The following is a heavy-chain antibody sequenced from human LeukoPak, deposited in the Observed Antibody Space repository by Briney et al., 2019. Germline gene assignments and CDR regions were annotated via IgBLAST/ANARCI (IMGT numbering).Heavy chain of an antibody. D-gene: IGHD2-2*01. J-gene: IGHJ3*02. CDR3: ARVNVPHDAFAI. V-gene: IGHV4-34*01. Sequence: PSETLSLTCAVYGGSFSGYYWSWIRQPPGKGLEWIGEINHSGSTNYNPSLKSRVTISVDTSKNQFSLKLSSVTAADTAVYYCARVNVPHDAFAIWGQGTMVTVSS. CDR1: GGSFSGYY. CDR2: INHSGST.